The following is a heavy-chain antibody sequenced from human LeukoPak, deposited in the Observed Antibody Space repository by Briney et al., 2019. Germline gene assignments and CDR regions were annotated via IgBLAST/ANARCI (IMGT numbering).Heavy chain of an antibody. V-gene: IGHV3-30*04. CDR2: ISYDGSNK. CDR3: AKQLGYCSDGSCYFPY. J-gene: IGHJ4*02. D-gene: IGHD2-15*01. CDR1: GFTFSSHA. Sequence: GGSLRLSCAASGFTFSSHAMHWVRQAPGKGLEWVAVISYDGSNKYYADSVKGRFTISRDNSKNTLSLQMNSLRAEDTAVYYCAKQLGYCSDGSCYFPYWGQGTLVTVSS.